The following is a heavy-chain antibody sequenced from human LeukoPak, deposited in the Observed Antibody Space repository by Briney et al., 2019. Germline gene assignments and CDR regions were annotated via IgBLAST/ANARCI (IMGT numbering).Heavy chain of an antibody. J-gene: IGHJ4*02. D-gene: IGHD3-22*01. CDR3: ARDRGITMISLYYFDY. CDR1: GYTFTSYG. Sequence: VASVTVSCKASGYTFTSYGISWVRQAPGQGLEWMGWISAYNGNTNYAQKLQGRVTMTTDTSTSTAYMELRSLRSDDTAVYYCARDRGITMISLYYFDYWGQGTLVTVSS. V-gene: IGHV1-18*01. CDR2: ISAYNGNT.